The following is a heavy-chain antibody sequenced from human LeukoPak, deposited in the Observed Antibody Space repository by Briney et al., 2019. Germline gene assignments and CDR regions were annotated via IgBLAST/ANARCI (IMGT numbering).Heavy chain of an antibody. D-gene: IGHD2-2*01. Sequence: PSETLSLTCIVSGGSISSYYWSWIRQPPGKGLEWIGYVSYSGTTNYNPSFKSRVAISVDTAKNHFSLKLSSVTAADTAVYYCARYALRGYYMDVWGKGTTVTISS. V-gene: IGHV4-59*01. CDR2: VSYSGTT. CDR1: GGSISSYY. J-gene: IGHJ6*03. CDR3: ARYALRGYYMDV.